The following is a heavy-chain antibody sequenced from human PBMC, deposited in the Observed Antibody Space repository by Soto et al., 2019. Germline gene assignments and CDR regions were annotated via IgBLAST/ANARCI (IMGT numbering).Heavy chain of an antibody. Sequence: PGGSLRLSCAASGFTFSNAWMSWVRQAPGKGLEWVGRIKSKTDGGTTDYAAPVKGRFTISRDDSKNTLYLQMNSLKTEDTAVYYCTTDPMLPGLYGDYRYWGQGTLVTVSS. J-gene: IGHJ4*02. V-gene: IGHV3-15*01. CDR1: GFTFSNAW. CDR3: TTDPMLPGLYGDYRY. D-gene: IGHD4-17*01. CDR2: IKSKTDGGTT.